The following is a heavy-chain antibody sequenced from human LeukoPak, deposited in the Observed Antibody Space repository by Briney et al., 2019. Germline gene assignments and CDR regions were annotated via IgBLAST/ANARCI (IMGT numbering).Heavy chain of an antibody. CDR3: ARDHYYDGRGQFDP. Sequence: PSETLSLTCSVSGGSVTSGTYHWGWIRQPPGKGLEWIGSVYFDGGTHYNPSLQSRVTISVDTSKNQFSLRLSSVTAADTALHYCARDHYYDGRGQFDPWGQGTLVTVSS. CDR1: GGSVTSGTYH. J-gene: IGHJ5*02. D-gene: IGHD3-16*01. V-gene: IGHV4-39*07. CDR2: VYFDGGT.